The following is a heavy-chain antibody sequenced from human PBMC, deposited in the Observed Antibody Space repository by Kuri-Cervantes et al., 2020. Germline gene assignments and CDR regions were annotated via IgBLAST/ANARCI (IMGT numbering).Heavy chain of an antibody. J-gene: IGHJ4*02. CDR1: GGSFSAYY. D-gene: IGHD5-24*01. CDR2: INHSGST. CDR3: ARRLGRDAYNIFFDY. Sequence: GSLRPACAVYGGSFSAYYWSWIRQPPGKGMEWIGGINHSGSTNYNPSLKSRVTITVDTSKNQYSLKLSSVTAADTAVYYCARRLGRDAYNIFFDYWGQGTLVTVSS. V-gene: IGHV4-34*01.